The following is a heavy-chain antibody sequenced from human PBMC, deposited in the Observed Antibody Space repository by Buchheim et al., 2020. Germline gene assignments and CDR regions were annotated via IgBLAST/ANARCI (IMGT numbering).Heavy chain of an antibody. CDR2: LYYSGST. V-gene: IGHV4-31*03. CDR3: ARGRRSGYSSSSGDFDY. Sequence: QVQLQESGPGLVKPSQTLSLTCTVSGGSISSGGYYWSWIRQHPGKGLEWIGYLYYSGSTYYNPSLKSRVTISVDPSKNQFFLTLSSGTAADTAVYYCARGRRSGYSSSSGDFDYWGQGTL. D-gene: IGHD6-6*01. CDR1: GGSISSGGYY. J-gene: IGHJ4*02.